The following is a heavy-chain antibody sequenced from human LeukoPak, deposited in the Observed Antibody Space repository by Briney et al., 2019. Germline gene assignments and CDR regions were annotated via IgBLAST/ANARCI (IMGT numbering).Heavy chain of an antibody. CDR1: GGSFSGYY. J-gene: IGHJ3*02. Sequence: SETLSLTCAVYGGSFSGYYWSWIRQPPGKGLEWIGEINHSGSTNYNPSLKSRVTISVDTSKNQFSLKLSSVTAADTAVYYCARAPGSYDAFDIWGQGTMVTVSS. CDR3: ARAPGSYDAFDI. V-gene: IGHV4-34*01. CDR2: INHSGST.